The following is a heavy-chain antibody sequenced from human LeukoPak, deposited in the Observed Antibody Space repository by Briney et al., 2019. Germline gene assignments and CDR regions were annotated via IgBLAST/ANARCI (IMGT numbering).Heavy chain of an antibody. CDR1: GGSFSGYY. CDR2: INHSGST. Sequence: SETLSLTCAVYGGSFSGYYWSWIRQPPGKGLEWIGEINHSGSTNYNPSLKGRVTISVDTSKNQFSLKLSSVTAADTAVYYCARGGDSSTYYLTDAFDIWGQGTMVTVSS. CDR3: ARGGDSSTYYLTDAFDI. J-gene: IGHJ3*02. D-gene: IGHD3-22*01. V-gene: IGHV4-34*01.